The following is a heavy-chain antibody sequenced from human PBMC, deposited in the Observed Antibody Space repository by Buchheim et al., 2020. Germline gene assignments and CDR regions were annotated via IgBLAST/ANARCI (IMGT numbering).Heavy chain of an antibody. V-gene: IGHV3-33*01. D-gene: IGHD1-26*01. CDR2: ICSDGSKK. CDR1: GFTFRNYG. Sequence: QVQLVESGGGVVQPGRSLRLSCAASGFTFRNYGMHWVRQAPGKGLEWVAVICSDGSKKYYADSVKGRFTISRDTSKNTLYLQMNSLRAEDTAVLYCARQGATQVGYGMDVWGQGTT. CDR3: ARQGATQVGYGMDV. J-gene: IGHJ6*02.